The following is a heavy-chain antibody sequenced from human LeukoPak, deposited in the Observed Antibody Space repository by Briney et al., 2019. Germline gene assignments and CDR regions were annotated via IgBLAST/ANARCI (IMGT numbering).Heavy chain of an antibody. CDR1: GFTFSSSA. V-gene: IGHV3-21*01. J-gene: IGHJ5*02. D-gene: IGHD6-13*01. CDR3: ARGPPGIAARRFDP. CDR2: INNVASHI. Sequence: GGSLRLSCAASGFTFSSSAMNWVRQAPGKGLEWVSSINNVASHIYYAHSVKGRFTISRDNAKNSLYLQMNSLSDEDTAVYYCARGPPGIAARRFDPWGQGTLVTVSS.